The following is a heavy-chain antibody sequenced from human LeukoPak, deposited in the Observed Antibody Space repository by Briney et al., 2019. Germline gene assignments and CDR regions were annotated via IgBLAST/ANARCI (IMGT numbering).Heavy chain of an antibody. V-gene: IGHV1-2*06. Sequence: GASVKVSCKASGHTFSGHYLHWVRQAPGQGLEWMGRINPNSGGTKYAQKFQNRVTMTSDTSVSTAYMELNGLRSDDTAIYYCTRSWIQLWTPDFDHWGQGTLVTVSS. CDR2: INPNSGGT. J-gene: IGHJ4*02. CDR3: TRSWIQLWTPDFDH. D-gene: IGHD5-18*01. CDR1: GHTFSGHY.